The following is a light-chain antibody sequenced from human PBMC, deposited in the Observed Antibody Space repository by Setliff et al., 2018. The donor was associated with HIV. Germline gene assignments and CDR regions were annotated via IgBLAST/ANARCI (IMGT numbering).Light chain of an antibody. CDR3: SSFISSLIYV. J-gene: IGLJ1*01. CDR1: SSDVGGYNY. CDR2: DVT. V-gene: IGLV2-14*03. Sequence: QSVLTQPASVSGSPGQSITISCTGTSSDVGGYNYVSWYQQHPGKVPKLMIYDVTKRPSGSSNRFSGSKSGDTASLTISGLQAEDEADYYCSSFISSLIYVFGSGTKVTVL.